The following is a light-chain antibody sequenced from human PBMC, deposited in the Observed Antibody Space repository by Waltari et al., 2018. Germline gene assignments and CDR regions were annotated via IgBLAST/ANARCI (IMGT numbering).Light chain of an antibody. CDR1: QSLVHSDGNTY. V-gene: IGKV2-30*02. Sequence: DVVMTQSALSLPVTLGQPASISCRSSQSLVHSDGNTYLNWFQQRPGQSPMRLIYKVSNRDSGVPDRFSGSGSGTDFTLKISRVEAEDVGVYYCMQGTHWLYTFGQGTKLEIK. CDR2: KVS. CDR3: MQGTHWLYT. J-gene: IGKJ2*01.